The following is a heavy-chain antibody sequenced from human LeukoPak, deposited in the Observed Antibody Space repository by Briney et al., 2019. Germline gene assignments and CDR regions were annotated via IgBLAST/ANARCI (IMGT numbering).Heavy chain of an antibody. CDR3: VLCMRATVTTSSIDY. D-gene: IGHD4-17*01. CDR1: GGSISSSSYY. CDR2: IYYNGST. J-gene: IGHJ4*02. V-gene: IGHV4-39*01. Sequence: SETLSLTCTVSGGSISSSSYYWGWIRQPPGKGLEWIGSIYYNGSTYYNPSLKSRVTISVDTSKNQFSLKLSSVTAADTAVYYCVLCMRATVTTSSIDYWGQGTLVTVSS.